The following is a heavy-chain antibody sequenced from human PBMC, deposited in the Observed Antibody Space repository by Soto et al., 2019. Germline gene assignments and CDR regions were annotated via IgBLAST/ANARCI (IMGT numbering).Heavy chain of an antibody. V-gene: IGHV6-1*01. CDR3: ARGVVVVAATSPVYYYYGMDV. J-gene: IGHJ6*02. CDR2: IFFWSKWYN. Sequence: PSQTLSLTCAISGDSVFSNSAAWNWIRQSPSRGLEWLGRIFFWSKWYNDYAVSVKSRITIYPVISKNQFFLQLNSVTPEDTAVYYCARGVVVVAATSPVYYYYGMDVWGQGTTVTVSS. CDR1: GDSVFSNSAA. D-gene: IGHD2-15*01.